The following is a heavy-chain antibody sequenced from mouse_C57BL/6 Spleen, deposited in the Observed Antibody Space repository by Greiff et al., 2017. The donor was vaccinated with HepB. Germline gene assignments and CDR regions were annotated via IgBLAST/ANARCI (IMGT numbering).Heavy chain of an antibody. V-gene: IGHV1-82*01. Sequence: QVQLKESGPELVKPGASVKISCKASGYAFSSSWMNWVKQRPGKGLEWIGRIYPGDGDTNYNGKFKGKATLTADKSSSTAYMQLSSLTSEDSAVYFCARWGITTVVATGGYYAMDYWGQGTSVTVSS. CDR1: GYAFSSSW. J-gene: IGHJ4*01. D-gene: IGHD1-1*01. CDR3: ARWGITTVVATGGYYAMDY. CDR2: IYPGDGDT.